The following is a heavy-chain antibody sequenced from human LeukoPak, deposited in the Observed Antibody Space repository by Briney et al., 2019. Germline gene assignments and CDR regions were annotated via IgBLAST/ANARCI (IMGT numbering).Heavy chain of an antibody. V-gene: IGHV3-33*01. D-gene: IGHD3-22*01. CDR3: ARAYYDSSGYSDY. CDR2: IWYDGSNK. Sequence: PGGSLRLSCAASGFTFSSYGMHWVRQAPGKGLEWVAVIWYDGSNKYYADSVKGRFTISRDNSKNTLYLQMNSLRAEDAAVYYCARAYYDSSGYSDYWGQGTLVTVSS. J-gene: IGHJ4*02. CDR1: GFTFSSYG.